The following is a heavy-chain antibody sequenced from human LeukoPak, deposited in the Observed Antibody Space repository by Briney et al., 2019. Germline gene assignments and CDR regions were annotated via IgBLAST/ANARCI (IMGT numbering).Heavy chain of an antibody. CDR3: ARDRPGSRTFDY. Sequence: PGGPLRLSCAASGSTVSSNYMSWVRQAPGKGLEWVSVIYSGGSTYYADSVKGRFTISRDNSKNTLYLQMNSLRAEDTAVYYCARDRPGSRTFDYWGQGTLVTVSS. V-gene: IGHV3-53*01. J-gene: IGHJ4*02. CDR2: IYSGGST. CDR1: GSTVSSNY. D-gene: IGHD6-13*01.